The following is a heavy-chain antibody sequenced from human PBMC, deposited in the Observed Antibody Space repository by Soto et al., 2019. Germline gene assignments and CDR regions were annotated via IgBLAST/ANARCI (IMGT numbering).Heavy chain of an antibody. D-gene: IGHD3-22*01. CDR1: GGSISSGGYY. Sequence: KPSETLSLTCTVSGGSISSGGYYWSWIRQHPGKGLEWIGYIYYSGSTYYNPSLKSRVTISVDTSKNQFSLKLSSVTAADTAVYYCARSWRYYDSSGYWFDPWGQGTLVTVSS. V-gene: IGHV4-31*03. CDR2: IYYSGST. J-gene: IGHJ5*02. CDR3: ARSWRYYDSSGYWFDP.